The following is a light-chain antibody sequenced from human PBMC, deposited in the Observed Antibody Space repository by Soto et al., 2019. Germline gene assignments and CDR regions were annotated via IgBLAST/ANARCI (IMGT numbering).Light chain of an antibody. Sequence: EIVLPQSPGTLSLSPGARAPLSCRASQSVSNNYLAWYQQKPGQAPRLLIFTASTRATGIPARFSGSGSGTDFALTISRLEPEDFAVYYCQQYGSSPRTFGQGTKVDIK. V-gene: IGKV3-20*01. J-gene: IGKJ1*01. CDR1: QSVSNNY. CDR3: QQYGSSPRT. CDR2: TAS.